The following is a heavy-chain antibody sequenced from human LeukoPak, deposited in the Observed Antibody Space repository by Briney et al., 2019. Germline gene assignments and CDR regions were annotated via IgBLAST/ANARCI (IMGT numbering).Heavy chain of an antibody. Sequence: SETLSLTCTVSGGSFSGYYWSWIRQPPGKGLEWIGSIYYSGNTNYNPSLKSRVTISVDTSKNQFSLKLSFVVAADTALYYCARGRMPGLWSQGTLVTVSS. CDR1: GGSFSGYY. V-gene: IGHV4-59*08. CDR3: ARGRMPGL. D-gene: IGHD2-2*01. J-gene: IGHJ4*02. CDR2: IYYSGNT.